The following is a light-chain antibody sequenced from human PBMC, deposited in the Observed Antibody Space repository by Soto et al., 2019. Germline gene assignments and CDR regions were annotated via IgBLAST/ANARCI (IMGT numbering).Light chain of an antibody. CDR1: QSVSSY. CDR2: DAS. CDR3: QQYSSSRT. Sequence: EIVLTQSAATLSLSPGERATLSGRASQSVSSYLAWYQQKPGQAPRLLIYDASNRATGIPARFGGSGSGTDFTLTISSLQSEDFAVYYCQQYSSSRTFGQGTKVDIK. J-gene: IGKJ1*01. V-gene: IGKV3-11*01.